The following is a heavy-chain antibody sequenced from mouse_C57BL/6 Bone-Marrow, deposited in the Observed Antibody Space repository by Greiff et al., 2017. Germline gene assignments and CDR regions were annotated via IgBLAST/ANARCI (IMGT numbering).Heavy chain of an antibody. V-gene: IGHV6-3*01. CDR1: GFTFSNYW. CDR3: TGGGTTEYFDV. CDR2: IRLKSDNYAT. Sequence: DVKLQESGGGLVQPGGSMKLSCVASGFTFSNYWMNWVRQSPEKGLEWVAQIRLKSDNYATHYAESVKGRFTISRDDSKSSVYLQMNNLRAEDTGIYYGTGGGTTEYFDVWGTGTTVTVSS. J-gene: IGHJ1*03. D-gene: IGHD1-1*01.